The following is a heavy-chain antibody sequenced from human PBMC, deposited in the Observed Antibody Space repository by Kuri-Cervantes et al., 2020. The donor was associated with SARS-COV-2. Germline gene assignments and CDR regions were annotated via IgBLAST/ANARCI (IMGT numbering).Heavy chain of an antibody. CDR2: ISGSGGST. J-gene: IGHJ3*02. V-gene: IGHV3-23*01. Sequence: GGSLRLSCAASGFTFSSYAMSWVRQAPGKGLEWVSAISGSGGSTSYADSVKGRFTISRDNAKNTLYLQMNSLRAEDTAVYYCARVAEGLQWLGHDDAFDIWGQGTMVTVSS. D-gene: IGHD6-19*01. CDR3: ARVAEGLQWLGHDDAFDI. CDR1: GFTFSSYA.